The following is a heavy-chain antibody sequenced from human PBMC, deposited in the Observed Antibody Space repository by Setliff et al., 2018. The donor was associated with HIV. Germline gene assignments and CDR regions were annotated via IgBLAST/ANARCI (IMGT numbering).Heavy chain of an antibody. CDR2: ISSSSSYT. Sequence: GGSLRLSCVVSGFTFSSYEMIWVRQAPGKGLEWVSYISSSSSYTNYADSVKGRFTISRDNAKNSLFLQMNSLRAEDTAVYYCASIELAAMVPVDYWGQGTLVTVSS. J-gene: IGHJ4*02. CDR1: GFTFSSYE. CDR3: ASIELAAMVPVDY. D-gene: IGHD5-18*01. V-gene: IGHV3-21*05.